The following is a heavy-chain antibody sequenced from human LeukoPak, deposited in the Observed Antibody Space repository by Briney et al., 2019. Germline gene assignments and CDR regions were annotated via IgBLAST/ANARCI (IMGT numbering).Heavy chain of an antibody. V-gene: IGHV3-7*01. J-gene: IGHJ5*02. CDR3: ATDSYAWNSRWFDP. CDR1: GFTFSRYW. CDR2: IKQDGNER. D-gene: IGHD1-7*01. Sequence: PGGSLRLSCAASGFTFSRYWMSWVRQAPGKGLEGVANIKQDGNERYYVDSVRGRFTISRDNAKNLLYLQMNSLRAEDTAVYYCATDSYAWNSRWFDPWGQRALVTVSS.